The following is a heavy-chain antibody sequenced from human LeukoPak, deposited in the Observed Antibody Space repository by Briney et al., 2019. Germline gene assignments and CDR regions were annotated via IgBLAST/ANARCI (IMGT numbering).Heavy chain of an antibody. V-gene: IGHV3-23*01. CDR2: ISGSGGST. J-gene: IGHJ4*02. CDR1: GFTFSIYG. D-gene: IGHD1-26*01. Sequence: GGTLRLSCAASGFTFSIYGMTWVRQAPGKGLEWVSAISGSGGSTYYADSVKGRFTISRDNSKNTLYLQMNSLRAEDTAVYYCAKDMSGSYFDGANSFDYWGQGTLVTVSS. CDR3: AKDMSGSYFDGANSFDY.